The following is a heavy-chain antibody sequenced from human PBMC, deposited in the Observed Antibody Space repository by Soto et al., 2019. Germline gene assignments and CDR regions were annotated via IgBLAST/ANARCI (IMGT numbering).Heavy chain of an antibody. D-gene: IGHD3-10*01. J-gene: IGHJ4*02. CDR3: ATYYRGSGNYYDY. V-gene: IGHV5-51*01. CDR1: GYNFPTYW. CDR2: IFPGDSDS. Sequence: GESLKISCKGSGYNFPTYWIAWVRPTPGKGLEWMGVIFPGDSDSRYSPSFQGQVTFSADKSITTAFLQWSSLKASDTAIYYCATYYRGSGNYYDYWGQGTLVTVSS.